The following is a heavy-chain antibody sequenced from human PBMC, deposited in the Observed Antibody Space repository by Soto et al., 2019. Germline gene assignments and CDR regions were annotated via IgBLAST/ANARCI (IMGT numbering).Heavy chain of an antibody. CDR2: IIPIFGTP. CDR1: GGTFTNYA. V-gene: IGHV1-69*12. D-gene: IGHD1-1*01. J-gene: IGHJ4*02. Sequence: QVQLVQSGAEVKKPGSSLKVSCKASGGTFTNYAFSWVRQAPGQGPEWMGGIIPIFGTPDYAQKFQGRVIITADESTRTVSMELNSLRSDDTAIYYCARDSSFFSLSSGGNLEHWGQGSLVTVSS. CDR3: ARDSSFFSLSSGGNLEH.